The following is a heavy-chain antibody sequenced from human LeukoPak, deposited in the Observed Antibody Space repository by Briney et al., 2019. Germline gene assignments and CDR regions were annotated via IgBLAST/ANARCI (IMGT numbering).Heavy chain of an antibody. CDR1: GFSLSTSGMC. Sequence: SCPTLVNPTQTLTLTCTFSGFSLSTSGMCVSWIRQPPVKALEWLARIDWDDDKYYSTSLKTRLTISKDTSKNQVVLTMTNMDPVDTATYYCARITPAGRQLDYWGQGTLVTVSS. D-gene: IGHD6-13*01. J-gene: IGHJ4*02. CDR3: ARITPAGRQLDY. CDR2: IDWDDDK. V-gene: IGHV2-70*11.